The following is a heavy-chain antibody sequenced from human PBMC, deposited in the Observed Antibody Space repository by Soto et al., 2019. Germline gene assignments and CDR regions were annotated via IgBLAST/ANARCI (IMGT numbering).Heavy chain of an antibody. CDR2: INAGNGNT. CDR3: ARGLRELRYYYYYGMDV. V-gene: IGHV1-3*01. CDR1: GYTFTSYA. D-gene: IGHD1-26*01. J-gene: IGHJ6*02. Sequence: ASVKVSCKASGYTFTSYAMHWVRQAPGQRLEWMGWINAGNGNTKYSQKFQGRVTTTRDTSASTAYMELSSLRSEDTAVYYCARGLRELRYYYYYGMDVWGQGTTVTVSS.